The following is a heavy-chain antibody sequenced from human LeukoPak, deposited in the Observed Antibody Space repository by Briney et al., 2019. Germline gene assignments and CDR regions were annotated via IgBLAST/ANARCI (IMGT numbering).Heavy chain of an antibody. V-gene: IGHV3-23*01. CDR1: GFTFNNYA. J-gene: IGHJ4*02. CDR2: ISGSGGST. D-gene: IGHD1-26*01. Sequence: PGGSLRLSCAASGFTFNNYAINWVRQAPGKGLEWVSGISGSGGSTYYADSVKGRSIISRDNSENTVYLQMNSLRAEDTAVYYCARDPTRWGSYVFDYWGQGTLVTVST. CDR3: ARDPTRWGSYVFDY.